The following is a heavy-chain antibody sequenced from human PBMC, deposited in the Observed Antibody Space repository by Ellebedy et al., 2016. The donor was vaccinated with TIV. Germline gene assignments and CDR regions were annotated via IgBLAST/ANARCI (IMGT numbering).Heavy chain of an antibody. CDR2: IGGLDTAT. D-gene: IGHD6-19*01. CDR1: GFTFSSYA. CDR3: ARPRIGVPETIDN. Sequence: GGSLRLXXAGSGFTFSSYAMTWVRQAPGKGLEWISAIGGLDTATYYADSVKGRFTISRDNAKNSLFLQMNGLRVEDTAMYYCARPRIGVPETIDNWGQGTLVTVSS. J-gene: IGHJ4*02. V-gene: IGHV3-23*05.